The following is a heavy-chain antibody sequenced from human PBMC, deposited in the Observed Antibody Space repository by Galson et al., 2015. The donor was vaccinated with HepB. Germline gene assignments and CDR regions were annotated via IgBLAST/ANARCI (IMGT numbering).Heavy chain of an antibody. Sequence: SLRLSCAASGFTFDDYTMHWVRQAPGKGLEWVSLITWDGGRTYYADSVKGRFTISRDNSKNSLYLQMNSLRTQDSALYYCSGAMVVTPARFDFWGQGTLVTVSS. D-gene: IGHD2-21*02. CDR2: ITWDGGRT. J-gene: IGHJ4*02. CDR1: GFTFDDYT. V-gene: IGHV3-43*01. CDR3: SGAMVVTPARFDF.